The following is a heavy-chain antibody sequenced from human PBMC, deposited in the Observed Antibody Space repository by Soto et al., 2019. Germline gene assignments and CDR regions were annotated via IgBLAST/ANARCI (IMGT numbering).Heavy chain of an antibody. D-gene: IGHD3-22*01. J-gene: IGHJ4*02. CDR2: INPSDGNR. Sequence: ASVKVSCKACGYSYSFYCSNWVRQAPGQGLEWMGWINPSDGNRNFAQKFEDRVTMTTATSTNTVFLELRSLKSDDTAIYYCARDRLRGYDRSGFYSWGQGTMVTVSS. CDR3: ARDRLRGYDRSGFYS. CDR1: GYSYSFYC. V-gene: IGHV1-18*01.